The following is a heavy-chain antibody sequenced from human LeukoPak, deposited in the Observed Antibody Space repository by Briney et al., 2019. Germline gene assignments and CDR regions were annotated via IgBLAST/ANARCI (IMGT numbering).Heavy chain of an antibody. V-gene: IGHV3-9*01. J-gene: IGHJ6*03. CDR2: ISWNSASI. D-gene: IGHD2-15*01. Sequence: GGSLRLSCAGSGFIFDEYAMHWVRQAPGKGLEWVSGISWNSASIAYSDSVKGRFTISRDNAKNLLFLQMTSLRAADTALYYCVKGHCSSSSCFPNYYYYMDVWGTATTVTVSS. CDR1: GFIFDEYA. CDR3: VKGHCSSSSCFPNYYYYMDV.